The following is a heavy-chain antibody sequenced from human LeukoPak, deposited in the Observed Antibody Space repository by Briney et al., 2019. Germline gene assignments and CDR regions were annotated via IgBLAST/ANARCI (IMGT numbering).Heavy chain of an antibody. CDR1: GYTFTGYY. CDR3: ARSERLLQPFDY. D-gene: IGHD3-3*01. J-gene: IGHJ4*02. Sequence: ASVKVSCKASGYTFTGYYMHWVRQAPGQGLEWMGWTNPNSGGTNYAQKFQGRVTMTRDTSISTAYMELSRLRSDDTAVYYCARSERLLQPFDYWGQGTLVTVSS. V-gene: IGHV1-2*02. CDR2: TNPNSGGT.